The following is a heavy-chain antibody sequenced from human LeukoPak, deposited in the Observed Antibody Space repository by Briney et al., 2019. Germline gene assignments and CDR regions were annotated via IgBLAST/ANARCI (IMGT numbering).Heavy chain of an antibody. Sequence: PGGSLRLSCAASGFAFSSYGMSWVRRAPGKGLEWVSAISGSGGSTYYADSVKGRFTISRDNSKNTLYLQMNSLRAEDTAVYCCAKGPLDYIHETHYFDYWGQGTLVTVSS. D-gene: IGHD4-11*01. J-gene: IGHJ4*02. CDR2: ISGSGGST. CDR3: AKGPLDYIHETHYFDY. V-gene: IGHV3-23*01. CDR1: GFAFSSYG.